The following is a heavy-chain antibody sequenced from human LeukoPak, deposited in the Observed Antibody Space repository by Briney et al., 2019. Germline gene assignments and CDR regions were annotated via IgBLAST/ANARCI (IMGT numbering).Heavy chain of an antibody. CDR1: GYTFTNYG. CDR3: ARDAGYCSSETCYDDAFDI. CDR2: ISGYNGNA. J-gene: IGHJ3*02. Sequence: ASVKVSCKASGYTFTNYGLSWVRQAPGQGLEWMGWISGYNGNATYTQKLQGRVIMTTDTSTITVYMDLRSLRSDDTAVYYCARDAGYCSSETCYDDAFDIWGQGTMVTVSS. V-gene: IGHV1-18*01. D-gene: IGHD2-2*01.